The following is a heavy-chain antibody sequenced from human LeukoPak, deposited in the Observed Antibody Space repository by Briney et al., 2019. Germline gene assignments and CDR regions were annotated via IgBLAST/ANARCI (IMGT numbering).Heavy chain of an antibody. CDR1: GGSFSGYY. J-gene: IGHJ5*02. Sequence: PSETLSLTCAVYGGSFSGYYWSWIRQPPGEGLEWIGEINHSGSTNYNPSLKSRVTISVDTSKNQFSLKLSSVTAADTAVYYCARANYDFWSGHLLNWFDPWGQGTLVTVSS. CDR2: INHSGST. D-gene: IGHD3-3*01. V-gene: IGHV4-34*01. CDR3: ARANYDFWSGHLLNWFDP.